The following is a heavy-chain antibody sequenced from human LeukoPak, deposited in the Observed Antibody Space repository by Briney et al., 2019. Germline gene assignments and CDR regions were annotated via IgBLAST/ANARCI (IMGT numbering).Heavy chain of an antibody. CDR2: IYNSGST. CDR3: ARHEWQQLVKFDY. CDR1: GGSISTGTYY. Sequence: SETLSLTCTVSGGSISTGTYYWGWIRQPPGKGLEWIGSIYNSGSTYYNPSLKSRVTMSVDTSKNQFSLKVSSVTAADTAVYYCARHEWQQLVKFDYWGQGALVTVSS. D-gene: IGHD6-13*01. V-gene: IGHV4-39*01. J-gene: IGHJ4*02.